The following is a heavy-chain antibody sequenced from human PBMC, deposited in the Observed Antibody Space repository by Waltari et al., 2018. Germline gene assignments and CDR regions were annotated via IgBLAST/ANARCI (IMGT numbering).Heavy chain of an antibody. J-gene: IGHJ5*02. Sequence: EVQLLESGGGLVQPGGSLRLPCAASGFTFSGCAMRWVRQAPGKGLEWVSAISGSGDATYYADSVKGRFTMSRDNSNNRLYLQMNSLRAEDTAIYYCAKDKAAIVYWFDPWGQGTLVTVSS. CDR3: AKDKAAIVYWFDP. D-gene: IGHD2-2*01. V-gene: IGHV3-23*01. CDR2: ISGSGDAT. CDR1: GFTFSGCA.